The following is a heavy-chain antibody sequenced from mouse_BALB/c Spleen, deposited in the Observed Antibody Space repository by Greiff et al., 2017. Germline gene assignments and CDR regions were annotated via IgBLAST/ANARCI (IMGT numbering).Heavy chain of an antibody. V-gene: IGHV7-3*02. J-gene: IGHJ1*01. CDR2: IRNKANGYTT. D-gene: IGHD2-3*01. Sequence: EVQLVESGGGLVQPGGSLRLSCATSGFTFTDYYMSWVRQPPGKALEWLGFIRNKANGYTTEYSASVKGRFTISRDNSQSILYLQMNTLRAEDSATYCCARDIDDYWYFDVWGAGTTVTVSS. CDR1: GFTFTDYY. CDR3: ARDIDDYWYFDV.